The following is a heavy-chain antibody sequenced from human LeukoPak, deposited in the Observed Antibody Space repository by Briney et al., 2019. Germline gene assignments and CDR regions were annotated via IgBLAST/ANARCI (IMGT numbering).Heavy chain of an antibody. CDR2: IYTTGST. V-gene: IGHV4-61*02. J-gene: IGHJ4*02. Sequence: SETLSLTCTVSGGSISSGNYYWSWIRQPAGKGLEWLGRIYTTGSTNYNPSLKSRVTMSLDTSKNQFSLKLSSVTAADTAVYYCARERDGSGTQRGLNYWGQGTLVTVSS. CDR1: GGSISSGNYY. D-gene: IGHD3-10*01. CDR3: ARERDGSGTQRGLNY.